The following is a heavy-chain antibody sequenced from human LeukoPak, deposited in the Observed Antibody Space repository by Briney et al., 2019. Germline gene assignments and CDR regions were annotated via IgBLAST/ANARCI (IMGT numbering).Heavy chain of an antibody. CDR1: GFTFSSYG. CDR3: ARDRGSSHWFDP. D-gene: IGHD1-26*01. CDR2: ISSSSSYI. V-gene: IGHV3-21*01. Sequence: GGTLRLSCAASGFTFSSYGMSWVRQAPGKGLEWVSSISSSSSYICYADSVKGRFTISRDNAKNSLYLQMDSLRAEDTAVYYCARDRGSSHWFDPWGQGTLVTVSS. J-gene: IGHJ5*02.